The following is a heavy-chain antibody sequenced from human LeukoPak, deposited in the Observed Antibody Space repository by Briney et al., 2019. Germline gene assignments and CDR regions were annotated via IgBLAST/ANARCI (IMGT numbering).Heavy chain of an antibody. CDR3: ARGSGGYSYGYPDY. Sequence: GGSLRLSCAASGFTFRNYVIHWVRQAPGKGLEWVAVTSSDLNVKLYADSVKGRFTISRDNSKNTLYLQMNSLRAEDTAVYYCARGSGGYSYGYPDYWGQGTLVTVSS. CDR2: TSSDLNVK. D-gene: IGHD5-18*01. J-gene: IGHJ4*02. CDR1: GFTFRNYV. V-gene: IGHV3-30-3*01.